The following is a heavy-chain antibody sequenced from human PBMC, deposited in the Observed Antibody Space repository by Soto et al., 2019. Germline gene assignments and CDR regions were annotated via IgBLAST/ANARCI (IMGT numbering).Heavy chain of an antibody. CDR1: GGSISSGDYY. Sequence: QVQLQESGPGLVKPSQTLSLTCTVSGGSISSGDYYWSWIRQPPGKGLEWIGYIYYSGSTYYNPSLKSRVTISVDTSKNQFSLKLSSVTAAHTAVYYCARVLRGWFGEFAGWFDPWGQGTLVTVSS. D-gene: IGHD3-10*01. J-gene: IGHJ5*02. V-gene: IGHV4-30-4*01. CDR2: IYYSGST. CDR3: ARVLRGWFGEFAGWFDP.